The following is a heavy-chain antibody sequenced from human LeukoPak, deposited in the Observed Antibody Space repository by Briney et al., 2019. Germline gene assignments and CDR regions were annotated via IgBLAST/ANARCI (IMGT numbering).Heavy chain of an antibody. J-gene: IGHJ4*02. CDR2: INPNSGGT. Sequence: ASVKVSCKASGYTFTGYYMHWVRQAPGQGLEWMGWINPNSGGTNYAQKFQGRVTMTRDTSISTAYMELSRLRSDDTAVYYCARARMYYYGSGSYVDYWGQGTLVAVSS. CDR1: GYTFTGYY. CDR3: ARARMYYYGSGSYVDY. D-gene: IGHD3-10*01. V-gene: IGHV1-2*02.